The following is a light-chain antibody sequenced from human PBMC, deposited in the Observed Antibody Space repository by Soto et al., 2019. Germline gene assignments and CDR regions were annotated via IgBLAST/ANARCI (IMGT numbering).Light chain of an antibody. CDR3: QQYVTSPWT. J-gene: IGKJ1*01. V-gene: IGKV3-20*01. Sequence: EIVLTQSPGTLSLSPGERVTLSRRASQSVSSNYLAWYQLKPGQAPRLLIYDTSSRATGIPDRFSGSGSGTDFTLTISRLEPEDFAVYYCQQYVTSPWTFGQGTKVDIK. CDR1: QSVSSNY. CDR2: DTS.